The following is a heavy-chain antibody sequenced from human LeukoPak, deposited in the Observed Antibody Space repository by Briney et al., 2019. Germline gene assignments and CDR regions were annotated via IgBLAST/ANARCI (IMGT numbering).Heavy chain of an antibody. Sequence: PSETLSLTCTVSGGSISSGGYYWSWIRQHPGKGLEWIGYIYYSGSTYYNPSLNSRVNISVDTSKNQFSLKLSSVTAADTAVYYCARVITRNWFDPGGQGTLVTVSS. V-gene: IGHV4-31*03. D-gene: IGHD3-3*01. J-gene: IGHJ5*02. CDR2: IYYSGST. CDR3: ARVITRNWFDP. CDR1: GGSISSGGYY.